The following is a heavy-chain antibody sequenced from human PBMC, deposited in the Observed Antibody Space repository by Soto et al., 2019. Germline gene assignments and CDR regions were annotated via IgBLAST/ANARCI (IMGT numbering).Heavy chain of an antibody. J-gene: IGHJ4*02. CDR3: AKRGVDTFGLSY. CDR1: GFTFSSFW. V-gene: IGHV3-74*01. CDR2: INTDGSST. Sequence: EVQLVESGGGLVQPGGSLRLSCAVSGFTFSSFWMHWVRQAPGEGLVWVSRINTDGSSTSYADSVKGRFTISRDNAKNTLYLQMNRLRVEDTAMYYCAKRGVDTFGLSYWGQGTLVNVSS. D-gene: IGHD3-10*01.